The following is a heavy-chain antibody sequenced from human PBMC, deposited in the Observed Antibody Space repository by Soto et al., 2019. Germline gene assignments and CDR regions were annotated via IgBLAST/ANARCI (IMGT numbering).Heavy chain of an antibody. CDR3: AKFSSGWYRGTFDY. D-gene: IGHD6-19*01. CDR2: MNPNSGNT. V-gene: IGHV1-8*01. CDR1: GYTFTSYD. J-gene: IGHJ4*02. Sequence: ASVKVSCKASGYTFTSYDINWVRQATGQGLEWMGWMNPNSGNTGYAQKFQGRVTVTRNTSISTAYMELSSLRSEDTAVYYCAKFSSGWYRGTFDYWGQGTLVTVS.